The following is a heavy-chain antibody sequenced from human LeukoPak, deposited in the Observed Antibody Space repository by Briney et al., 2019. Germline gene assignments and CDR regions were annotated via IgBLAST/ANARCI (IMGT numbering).Heavy chain of an antibody. CDR3: ARDGYSSSWYPDY. CDR2: ISYDGSNK. CDR1: GFTFSSYA. V-gene: IGHV3-30-3*01. Sequence: GRSLRLSCAASGFTFSSYAMHWVRQAPGKGLEWVAVISYDGSNKYYADSVKGRFTISRDNSKNTLYLQMNSLRAEDTAVYYCARDGYSSSWYPDYWGQGTLVTVSS. J-gene: IGHJ4*02. D-gene: IGHD6-13*01.